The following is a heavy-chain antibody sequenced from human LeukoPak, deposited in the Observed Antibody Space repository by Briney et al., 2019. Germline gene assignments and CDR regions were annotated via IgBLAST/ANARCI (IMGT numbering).Heavy chain of an antibody. Sequence: GGSLRLSCAASGFPFSSYSMNWVSQAPGKGLEWVSYIGAAGSTIYYADSVKGRFTISRDNAKNSLFLQMNSLRAEDTAVYYCARDSSTYAGPPDYWGQGTLATVSS. J-gene: IGHJ4*02. CDR2: IGAAGSTI. V-gene: IGHV3-48*01. D-gene: IGHD2-2*01. CDR3: ARDSSTYAGPPDY. CDR1: GFPFSSYS.